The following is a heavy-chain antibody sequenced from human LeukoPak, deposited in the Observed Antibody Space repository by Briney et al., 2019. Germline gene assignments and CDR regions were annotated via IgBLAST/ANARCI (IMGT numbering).Heavy chain of an antibody. CDR1: GFTFSNAW. D-gene: IGHD6-19*01. CDR2: ISGSGGST. Sequence: GGSLRLSCAASGFTFSNAWMSWVRQAPGKGLEWVSAISGSGGSTYYADSVKGRFTISRDNSKNTLYLQMNSLRAEDTAVYYCAKDLSSGFPKNLNDYWGQGTLVTVSS. CDR3: AKDLSSGFPKNLNDY. J-gene: IGHJ4*02. V-gene: IGHV3-23*01.